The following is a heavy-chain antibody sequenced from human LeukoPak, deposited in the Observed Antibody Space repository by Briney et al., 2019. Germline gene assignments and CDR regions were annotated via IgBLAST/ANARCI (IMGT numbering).Heavy chain of an antibody. D-gene: IGHD2-2*01. CDR2: IYYSGST. CDR3: ARAPRGYQLLVY. CDR1: GGSISSGDYY. Sequence: PSQTLSLTCTVSGGSISSGDYYWSWIRQPPGKGLEWIGYIYYSGSTYYNPSLKSRVTISVDTSKNQFSLKLSSVTAADTAVYCCARAPRGYQLLVYWGQGTLVTVSS. V-gene: IGHV4-30-4*01. J-gene: IGHJ4*02.